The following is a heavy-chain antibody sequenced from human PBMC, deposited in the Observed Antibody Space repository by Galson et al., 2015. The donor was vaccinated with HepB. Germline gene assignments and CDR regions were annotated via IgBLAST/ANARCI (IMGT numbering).Heavy chain of an antibody. D-gene: IGHD2-21*02. V-gene: IGHV3-23*01. CDR1: GFTFSSYA. CDR2: ISGSGGST. J-gene: IGHJ5*02. Sequence: SLRLSCAASGFTFSSYAMSWVRQAPGKGLEWVSAISGSGGSTYYADSVKGRFTISRDNSKNTLYLQMNSLRAEDTAVYDCAKTGGRHIVVVTAISVWFDPWARKPWSPSPQ. CDR3: AKTGGRHIVVVTAISVWFDP.